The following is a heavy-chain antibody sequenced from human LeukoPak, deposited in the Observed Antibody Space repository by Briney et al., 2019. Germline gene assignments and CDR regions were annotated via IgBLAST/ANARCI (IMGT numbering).Heavy chain of an antibody. CDR2: ISGGDGDA. Sequence: GGSLRLSCAASGFNFINYGMNWVRQAPGKGLEWVSSISGGDGDAYYADAVQGRFTISRDNSKNTLYLQMNSLRAEDMAIYFCGKDQKTGYSPFDSWGQGTLVTVSS. CDR3: GKDQKTGYSPFDS. J-gene: IGHJ4*02. D-gene: IGHD5-12*01. V-gene: IGHV3-23*01. CDR1: GFNFINYG.